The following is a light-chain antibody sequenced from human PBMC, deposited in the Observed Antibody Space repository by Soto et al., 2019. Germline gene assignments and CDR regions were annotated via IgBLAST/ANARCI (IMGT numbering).Light chain of an antibody. Sequence: EILLTQAPGTLSLSPGERATVACRASQSVSSSYLAWYQQKPGQAPRLLIYGASSRATGIPDRFSGSGSGTDFTLTISRLEPEDFAVYYCQQYEAFGQGTKLEIK. CDR1: QSVSSSY. CDR3: QQYEA. V-gene: IGKV3-20*01. J-gene: IGKJ2*01. CDR2: GAS.